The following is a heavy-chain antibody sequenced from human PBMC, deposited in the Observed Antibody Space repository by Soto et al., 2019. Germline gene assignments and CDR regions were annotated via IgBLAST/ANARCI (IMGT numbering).Heavy chain of an antibody. CDR3: ARDQRGWYVDYYGMDV. CDR2: INAGNGNT. J-gene: IGHJ6*02. Sequence: QVQLVQSGAEVKKPGASVKVSCKASGYTFTSYAMHWVRQAPGQRLEWMGWINAGNGNTKYSQKFQGRVTITRDTSASTSYMELSSLRSEDTAVYYCARDQRGWYVDYYGMDVWGQGTTVTVSS. D-gene: IGHD6-19*01. CDR1: GYTFTSYA. V-gene: IGHV1-3*01.